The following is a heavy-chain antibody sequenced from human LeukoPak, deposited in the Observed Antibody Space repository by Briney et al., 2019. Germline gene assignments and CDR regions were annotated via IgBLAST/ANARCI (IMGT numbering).Heavy chain of an antibody. CDR1: GGSVSSGSYY. Sequence: SETLSLTCTVSGGSVSSGSYYWSWIRQPPGKGLEWIGYIYYSGSTNYNPSLKSRVTISVDTSKNQFSLELSSVTAADTAVYYCATHEMATDSFDYWGQGTLVTVSS. D-gene: IGHD5-24*01. CDR2: IYYSGST. CDR3: ATHEMATDSFDY. V-gene: IGHV4-61*01. J-gene: IGHJ4*02.